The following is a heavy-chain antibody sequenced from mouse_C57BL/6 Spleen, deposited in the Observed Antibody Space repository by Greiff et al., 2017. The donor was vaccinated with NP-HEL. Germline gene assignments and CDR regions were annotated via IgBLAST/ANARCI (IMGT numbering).Heavy chain of an antibody. J-gene: IGHJ2*01. CDR3: ARRSPYGSREYYFDY. D-gene: IGHD1-1*01. V-gene: IGHV1-64*01. CDR2: IHPNSGST. Sequence: QVQLQQPGAELVKPGASVKLSCKASGYTFTSYWMHWVKQRPGQGLEWIGMIHPNSGSTNYNEKFKSKATLTVDKSSSTAYMQLSSLTSEDSAVYYCARRSPYGSREYYFDYWGQGTTLTVSS. CDR1: GYTFTSYW.